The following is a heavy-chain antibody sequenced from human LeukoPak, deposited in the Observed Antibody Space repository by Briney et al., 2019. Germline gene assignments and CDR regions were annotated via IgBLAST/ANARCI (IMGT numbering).Heavy chain of an antibody. Sequence: GRSPRLSCAASGFTFSSYGMHWVRQAPGKGLEWVAVISYDGSNKYYADSVKGRFTISRDNSKNTLYLQMNSLRAEDTAVYYCAADYHGSGSYFYYYYYGMDVWGQGTTVTVSS. CDR2: ISYDGSNK. D-gene: IGHD3-10*01. CDR3: AADYHGSGSYFYYYYYGMDV. J-gene: IGHJ6*02. CDR1: GFTFSSYG. V-gene: IGHV3-30*03.